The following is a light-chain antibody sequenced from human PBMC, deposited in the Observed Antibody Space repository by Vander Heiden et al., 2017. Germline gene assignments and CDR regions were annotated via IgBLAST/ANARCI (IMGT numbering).Light chain of an antibody. CDR1: NIESNS. Sequence: YVLTQPPSVAVAPGETASITCGGDNIESNSVNWCQQRPGRAPVLVVFDDSDRPSWIPERFSGSNSLNTATLTISRVEGGDDADYYCHVWDSLSDHVVFGGGTKLTVL. CDR2: DDS. V-gene: IGLV3-21*02. J-gene: IGLJ2*01. CDR3: HVWDSLSDHVV.